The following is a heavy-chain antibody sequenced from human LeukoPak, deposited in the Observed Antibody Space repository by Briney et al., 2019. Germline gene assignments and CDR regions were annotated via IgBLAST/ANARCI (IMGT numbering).Heavy chain of an antibody. V-gene: IGHV1-2*06. CDR2: INPNSGGT. D-gene: IGHD5-18*01. Sequence: ASVKVSCKASGYTFTGYYMHWVRQAPGQGLEWMGRINPNSGGTNYAQKFQGRVTMTRDTSISTAYMELGRLRSDDTAVYYCARVGGRYSYGYYYYMDVWGKGTTVTVSS. J-gene: IGHJ6*03. CDR1: GYTFTGYY. CDR3: ARVGGRYSYGYYYYMDV.